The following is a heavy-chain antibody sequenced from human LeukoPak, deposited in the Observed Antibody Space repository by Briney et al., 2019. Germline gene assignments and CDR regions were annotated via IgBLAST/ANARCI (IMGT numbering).Heavy chain of an antibody. CDR1: GYTFTSYY. J-gene: IGHJ4*02. V-gene: IGHV1-46*01. Sequence: ASVTVSCKASGYTFTSYYMHWVRQALGQGLEWMGIINPSGGSTSYAQKFQGRVTMTRDTSTSTVYMELSSLRSEDTAVYYCARFDYYDSSGYLENYWGQGTLVTVSS. CDR3: ARFDYYDSSGYLENY. CDR2: INPSGGST. D-gene: IGHD3-22*01.